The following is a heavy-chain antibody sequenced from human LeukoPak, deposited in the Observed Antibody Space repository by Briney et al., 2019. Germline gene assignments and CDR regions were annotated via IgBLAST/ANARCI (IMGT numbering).Heavy chain of an antibody. Sequence: ASVKVSCKASGYIFTKYGMDWVRQAPGHGLEWMGWINAANGDTKYSQKFRGRVTITRDTAASTAYLELIGRRSEDTAVYFCARPGAYSHGDLPAIDYWGQGTLVTVSS. CDR2: INAANGDT. CDR3: ARPGAYSHGDLPAIDY. CDR1: GYIFTKYG. V-gene: IGHV1-3*01. J-gene: IGHJ4*02. D-gene: IGHD5-18*01.